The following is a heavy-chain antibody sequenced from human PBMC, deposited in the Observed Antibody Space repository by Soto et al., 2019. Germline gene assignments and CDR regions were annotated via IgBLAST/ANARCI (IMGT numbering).Heavy chain of an antibody. Sequence: PGESLKISCKGSGYSFTSYWIGWVRQMPGKGLEWMGIIYPGDSDTRYSPSFQGQVTISADKSISTAYLQWSSLKASDTAMYYCARLRKHIVVVPAAHYYYMDVWGKGTTVTVSS. CDR1: GYSFTSYW. V-gene: IGHV5-51*01. CDR2: IYPGDSDT. D-gene: IGHD2-2*01. CDR3: ARLRKHIVVVPAAHYYYMDV. J-gene: IGHJ6*03.